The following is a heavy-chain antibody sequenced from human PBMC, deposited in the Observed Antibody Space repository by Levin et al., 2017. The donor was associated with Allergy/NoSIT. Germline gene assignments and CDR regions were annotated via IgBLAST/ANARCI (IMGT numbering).Heavy chain of an antibody. CDR2: ISYDGSNK. V-gene: IGHV3-30*03. Sequence: PGGSLRLSCAASGFTFSSYGMHWVRQAPGKGLEWVAVISYDGSNKYYADSVKGRFTISRDNSKNTLYLQMNSLRAEDTAVYYCAIPADTMIVAEDAFDIWGQGTMVTVSS. J-gene: IGHJ3*02. CDR3: AIPADTMIVAEDAFDI. D-gene: IGHD3-22*01. CDR1: GFTFSSYG.